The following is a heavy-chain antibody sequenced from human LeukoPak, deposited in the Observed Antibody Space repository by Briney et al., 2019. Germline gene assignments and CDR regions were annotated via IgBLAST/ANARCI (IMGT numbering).Heavy chain of an antibody. D-gene: IGHD3-9*01. V-gene: IGHV3-30*04. J-gene: IGHJ4*02. Sequence: GGSLRLSCAASGFTFSSYAMHWVRQAPGKGREWEAAISYDGSNKYYADSVKGRFTISRDNSKNTLYLQNSLRAEDTAVYYCARVPGYYVYYFDYWGQGTLVTVSS. CDR1: GFTFSSYA. CDR2: ISYDGSNK. CDR3: ARVPGYYVYYFDY.